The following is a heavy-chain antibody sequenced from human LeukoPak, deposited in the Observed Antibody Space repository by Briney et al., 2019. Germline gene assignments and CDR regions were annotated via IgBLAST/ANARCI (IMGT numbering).Heavy chain of an antibody. J-gene: IGHJ6*02. CDR3: ARERARYGGNRRGDYYYYGMDV. D-gene: IGHD4-23*01. CDR1: GFTFSSYG. Sequence: GGSLRLSCAASGFTFSSYGMHWVRQAPGKGLEWVAVIWYDGSNKYYADSVKGRFTISRDNSKNTLYLQMNSLRAEDTAVYYCARERARYGGNRRGDYYYYGMDVWGQGTTVTVSS. V-gene: IGHV3-33*01. CDR2: IWYDGSNK.